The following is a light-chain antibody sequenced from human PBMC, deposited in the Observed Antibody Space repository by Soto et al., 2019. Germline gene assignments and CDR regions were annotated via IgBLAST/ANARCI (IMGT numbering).Light chain of an antibody. CDR2: DSS. CDR3: QQYNXYST. J-gene: IGKJ2*01. V-gene: IGKV1-5*01. CDR1: QSISSW. Sequence: DIQMTQSPSTLSASVGDRVTITCRASQSISSWLAWYQQKPGKAPKLLIYDSSSLESGVPSRFSGSGSGTEFTLTISRLQPDDFATYSCQQYNXYSTCGQGTKV.